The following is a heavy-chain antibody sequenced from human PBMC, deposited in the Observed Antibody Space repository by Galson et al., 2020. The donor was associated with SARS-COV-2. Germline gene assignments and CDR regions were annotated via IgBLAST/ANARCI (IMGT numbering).Heavy chain of an antibody. Sequence: GESLKISCKASGYTLTDHAMNWVRQAPGQGLEWVGWINTYTGNPTYAQGFTGRFVFSLDTSVNTAYLQISSLKAEDTAIYYCARDKDGANLFDYWGQGTLVTVSS. J-gene: IGHJ4*02. CDR2: INTYTGNP. CDR1: GYTLTDHA. V-gene: IGHV7-4-1*02. CDR3: ARDKDGANLFDY.